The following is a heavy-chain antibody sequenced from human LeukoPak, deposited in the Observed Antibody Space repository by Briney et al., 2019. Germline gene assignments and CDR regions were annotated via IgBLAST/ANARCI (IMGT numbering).Heavy chain of an antibody. V-gene: IGHV1-46*01. J-gene: IGHJ4*02. Sequence: ASVKVSCKASGYTFTSYYIHWVRQAPGQGLEWMGIINPSGGTTTYAQKFQGRVTMTRDTSTSTVYMELSSLRSEDTAVYYCASVDTAMVSPPFDYWGQGTLVTVSS. CDR1: GYTFTSYY. CDR3: ASVDTAMVSPPFDY. CDR2: INPSGGTT. D-gene: IGHD5-18*01.